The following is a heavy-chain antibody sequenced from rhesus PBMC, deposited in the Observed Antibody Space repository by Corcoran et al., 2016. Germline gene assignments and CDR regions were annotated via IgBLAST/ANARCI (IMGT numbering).Heavy chain of an antibody. J-gene: IGHJ4*01. CDR1: GGSISDSYR. CDR3: AREDTAGTVIGY. V-gene: IGHV4S10*01. D-gene: IGHD5-30*01. CDR2: IYSSSTSN. Sequence: VQLQESGPGVVKPSETLSLTCAVSGGSISDSYRWSWIRHPPGKGLEWIWYIYSSSTSNNYNPSLKSRVTISKDTSKNQFSLKLSSVTAADTAVYYCAREDTAGTVIGYRGQGVLVTVSS.